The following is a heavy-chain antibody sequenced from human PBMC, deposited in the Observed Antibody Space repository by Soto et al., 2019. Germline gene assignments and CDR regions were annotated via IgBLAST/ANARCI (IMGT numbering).Heavy chain of an antibody. V-gene: IGHV4-61*01. D-gene: IGHD3-3*01. CDR3: AAGFLAYGMDV. Sequence: SETLSLTCTVSGGSVSSGSYYWSWIRQPPGKGLEWIGYIYYSGSTNYNPSLKSRVTISVDTSKNQFSLKLSSVTAADTAVYYCAAGFLAYGMDVWGQGTTVTVSS. CDR2: IYYSGST. CDR1: GGSVSSGSYY. J-gene: IGHJ6*02.